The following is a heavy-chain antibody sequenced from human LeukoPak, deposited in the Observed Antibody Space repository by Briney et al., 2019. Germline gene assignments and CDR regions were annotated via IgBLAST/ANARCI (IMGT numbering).Heavy chain of an antibody. CDR3: ARAGGDGYNHDAFDI. V-gene: IGHV1-2*02. CDR1: GYTFTGYY. J-gene: IGHJ3*02. Sequence: ASVKVSCTASGYTFTGYYMHWVRQAPGQGLEWMGWINPNSGGTNYAQKFQGRVTMTRDTSISTAYMELSRLRSDDTAVYYCARAGGDGYNHDAFDIWGQGTMVTVSS. CDR2: INPNSGGT. D-gene: IGHD5-24*01.